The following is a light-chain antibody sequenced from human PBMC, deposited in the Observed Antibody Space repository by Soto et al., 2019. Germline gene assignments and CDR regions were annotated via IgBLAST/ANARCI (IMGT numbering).Light chain of an antibody. CDR2: AAS. CDR1: QSISRN. J-gene: IGKJ5*01. CDR3: QQSYTTASIT. Sequence: DIQMTQSPSSLSASVGDRVTITCRASQSISRNLNWYQHKPGKAPNLLIYAASSLQNGVPSRFSCGGSGTDSTLSISSLQPEDFGTDYCQQSYTTASITFGQGTRLEIK. V-gene: IGKV1-39*01.